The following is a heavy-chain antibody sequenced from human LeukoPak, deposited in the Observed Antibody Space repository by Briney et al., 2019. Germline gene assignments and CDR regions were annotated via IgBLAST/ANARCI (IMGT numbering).Heavy chain of an antibody. CDR1: GFTFSSYA. D-gene: IGHD1-26*01. J-gene: IGHJ4*02. Sequence: PGGSLRLSCAASGFTFSSYAVLWVRQAPGKGLEWVALISYGGSNKYDADSVKGRFTISGDNSKNTLYLQMNSLRGDDTAVYFCARGAFSGSYPTSYFDYWGQGTLVTVSS. CDR3: ARGAFSGSYPTSYFDY. CDR2: ISYGGSNK. V-gene: IGHV3-30*03.